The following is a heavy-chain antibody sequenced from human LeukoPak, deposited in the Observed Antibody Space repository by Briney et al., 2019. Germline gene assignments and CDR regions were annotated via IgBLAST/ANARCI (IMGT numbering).Heavy chain of an antibody. V-gene: IGHV1-69*13. CDR1: GGTFSSYA. CDR3: ARAYYDSSGYYYGYYFDY. Sequence: SVKVSCKASGGTFSSYAISWVRQAPGQGLEWMGGIIPIFGTANYAQKFQGRVTITADESTSTAYMELSSLRSEDTAVYYCARAYYDSSGYYYGYYFDYWGQGTLVTVSS. CDR2: IIPIFGTA. J-gene: IGHJ4*02. D-gene: IGHD3-22*01.